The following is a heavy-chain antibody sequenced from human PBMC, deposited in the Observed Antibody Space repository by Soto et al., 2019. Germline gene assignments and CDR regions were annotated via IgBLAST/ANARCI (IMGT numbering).Heavy chain of an antibody. D-gene: IGHD3-22*01. CDR2: IDPSDSQT. CDR1: GYSFAGYW. J-gene: IGHJ4*02. Sequence: GESLKISCKGSGYSFAGYWITWVRQTPGKGLEWMGRIDPSDSQTYYSPSFRGHITISATKSITTVFLQWSSLRASDTAMYYCARQIYDSDTGPNFQYYFESWGQGTPVTVSS. V-gene: IGHV5-10-1*01. CDR3: ARQIYDSDTGPNFQYYFES.